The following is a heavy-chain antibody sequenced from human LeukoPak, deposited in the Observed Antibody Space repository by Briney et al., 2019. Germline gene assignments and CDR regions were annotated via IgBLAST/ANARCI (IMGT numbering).Heavy chain of an antibody. CDR1: GFTFSSYW. J-gene: IGHJ3*02. CDR3: ARDMWECGGNARAFDI. CDR2: IKQDGSEK. V-gene: IGHV3-7*01. D-gene: IGHD4-23*01. Sequence: GRSLRLSCAASGFTFSSYWMSWVRQAPGKGLEWVANIKQDGSEKYYVDSVKGRFTISRDNAKNSLYLQMNSLRAEDTAVYYCARDMWECGGNARAFDIWGQGTMVTVSS.